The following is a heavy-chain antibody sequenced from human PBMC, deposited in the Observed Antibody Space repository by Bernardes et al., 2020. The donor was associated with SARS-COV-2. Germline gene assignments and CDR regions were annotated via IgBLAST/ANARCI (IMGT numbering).Heavy chain of an antibody. CDR3: ARAGRWWNPFFDY. D-gene: IGHD1-26*01. CDR2: ISYDGTNK. Sequence: GGSLRLSCAASRFTFSSYPMHWVRQAPGKGLEWVAVISYDGTNKYYADSVRGRFTISRDNSKNTLYLQMNSLRAEDTAVYYCARAGRWWNPFFDYWGQGTLVTVSS. V-gene: IGHV3-30-3*01. J-gene: IGHJ4*02. CDR1: RFTFSSYP.